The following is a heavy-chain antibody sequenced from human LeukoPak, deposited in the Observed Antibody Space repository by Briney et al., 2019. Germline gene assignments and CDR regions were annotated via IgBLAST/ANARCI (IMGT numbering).Heavy chain of an antibody. CDR2: INHSGST. CDR3: ARAPHYDFWSGARFDP. CDR1: GGSFSGYY. Sequence: PSETLSLTCAVHGGSFSGYYWSWIRQPPGKGLEWIGEINHSGSTNYNPSLKSRVTISVDTSKNQFSLKLSSVTAADTAVYYCARAPHYDFWSGARFDPWGQGTLVTVSS. D-gene: IGHD3-3*01. J-gene: IGHJ5*02. V-gene: IGHV4-34*01.